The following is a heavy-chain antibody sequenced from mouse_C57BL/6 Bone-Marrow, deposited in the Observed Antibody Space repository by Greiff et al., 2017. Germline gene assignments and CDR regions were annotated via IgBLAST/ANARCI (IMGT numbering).Heavy chain of an antibody. CDR3: TRGETVDWYFDG. J-gene: IGHJ1*03. CDR1: GYTFTSYW. CDR2: IYPGNSDT. D-gene: IGHD1-1*01. V-gene: IGHV1-5*01. Sequence: VQLQQSGTVLARPGASVKMSCKTSGYTFTSYWMHWVKQRPGQGLEWIGAIYPGNSDTSYNQKFKGKAKLTAVTSASTAYMELSSLTNEDSAVYYCTRGETVDWYFDGWGTGTTVTVSS.